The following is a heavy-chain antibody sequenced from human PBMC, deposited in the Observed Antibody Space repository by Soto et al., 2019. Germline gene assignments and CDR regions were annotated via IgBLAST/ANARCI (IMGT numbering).Heavy chain of an antibody. J-gene: IGHJ5*02. D-gene: IGHD2-2*01. CDR3: ARDESTGDWFDA. Sequence: EVQLVQSGGGLVQPGGSLRLSCGASGFAFSSYWLHWVRQVPGKGLVWVSRINGDGSDIKYADPVKGRFTISRDNAKNTVYLQVNSLRAEDTAVYYCARDESTGDWFDAWGQGTLVTVSS. V-gene: IGHV3-74*03. CDR2: INGDGSDI. CDR1: GFAFSSYW.